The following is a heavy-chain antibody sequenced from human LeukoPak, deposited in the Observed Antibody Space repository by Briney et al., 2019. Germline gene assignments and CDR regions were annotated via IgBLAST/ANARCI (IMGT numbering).Heavy chain of an antibody. D-gene: IGHD3-3*01. Sequence: ASVKVSCKASGGTFSSYAISWVRQAPGQGLEWMGGIIPIFGTANYAQKSQGRVTITADESTSTAYMELSSLRSEDTAVYYCARVRNFWSAYYPYYFDYWGQGTLVTVSS. V-gene: IGHV1-69*13. J-gene: IGHJ4*02. CDR3: ARVRNFWSAYYPYYFDY. CDR2: IIPIFGTA. CDR1: GGTFSSYA.